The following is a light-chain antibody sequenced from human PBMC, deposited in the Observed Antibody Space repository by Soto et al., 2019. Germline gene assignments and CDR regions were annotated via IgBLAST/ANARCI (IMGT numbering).Light chain of an antibody. Sequence: QSALTQPASVSGSPGQAITISCTVTSSDVGSYNLVSWYQQHPGKAPKLMIYEGSKRPSGVSNRFSGSKSGNTASLTISGLQAEDEADYYCCSYAGSSTFEVFGTGTKLTVL. CDR2: EGS. CDR3: CSYAGSSTFEV. J-gene: IGLJ1*01. V-gene: IGLV2-23*03. CDR1: SSDVGSYNL.